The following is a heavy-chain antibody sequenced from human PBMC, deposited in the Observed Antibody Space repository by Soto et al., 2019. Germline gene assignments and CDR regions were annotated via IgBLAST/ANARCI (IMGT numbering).Heavy chain of an antibody. CDR2: IYYSGST. CDR3: ARSYRRYCSGGSCYSYYYYYMDV. V-gene: IGHV4-59*01. D-gene: IGHD2-15*01. Sequence: QVQLQESGPGLVKPSEPLSLTCPVPGGSISSYYWSWIRQPQGKGLEWIGYIYYSGSTNYNPPLKSRVTISVDTSKNQFSLKLSSVTAADTAVYYCARSYRRYCSGGSCYSYYYYYMDVWGKGTTVTVSS. J-gene: IGHJ6*03. CDR1: GGSISSYY.